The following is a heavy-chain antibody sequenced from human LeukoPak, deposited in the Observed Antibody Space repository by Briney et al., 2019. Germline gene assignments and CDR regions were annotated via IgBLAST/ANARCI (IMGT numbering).Heavy chain of an antibody. J-gene: IGHJ4*02. D-gene: IGHD5-12*01. CDR1: GGSISSSSYY. Sequence: SETLSLTCTVAGGSISSSSYYWGWIRQPPGKGLEWIGSIYYSGSTYYNPSLKSRVTISVDTSKNQFSLKLSSVTAADTAVYYCARDNDRYGGYEKEGLIDYWGQGTLVTVSS. CDR2: IYYSGST. CDR3: ARDNDRYGGYEKEGLIDY. V-gene: IGHV4-39*07.